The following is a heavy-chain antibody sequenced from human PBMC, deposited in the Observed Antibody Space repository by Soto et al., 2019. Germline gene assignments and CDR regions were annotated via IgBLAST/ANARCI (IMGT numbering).Heavy chain of an antibody. V-gene: IGHV2-5*02. D-gene: IGHD3-22*01. CDR2: IFWDDDK. CDR3: ARILTGSSGHLDY. Sequence: SRPTLVNPTQTLTLTCSFSGFSLRTSGGGVDWIRQPPEKAPEWLALIFWDDDKRYSPSLKSRLTITKDTSKNQGVLTLTNMDRVDTATSCCARILTGSSGHLDYWGRGSMGAVSS. CDR1: GFSLRTSGGG. J-gene: IGHJ4*02.